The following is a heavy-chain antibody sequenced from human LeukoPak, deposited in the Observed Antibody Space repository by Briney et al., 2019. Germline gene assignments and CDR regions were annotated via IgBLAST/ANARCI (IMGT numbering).Heavy chain of an antibody. V-gene: IGHV1-2*02. CDR1: GYSFTAFC. CDR2: IHPRKDDT. Sequence: ASVKVSCKASGYSFTAFCIHWVRQAPGQGLEWMGWIHPRKDDTQYAQKFQDRVTMTRDTSTRTAYMDLSSLGSDDTAVYYCARDGDYGTGSYYRGCYDCWGQGIPVTVSS. J-gene: IGHJ4*02. CDR3: ARDGDYGTGSYYRGCYDC. D-gene: IGHD3-10*01.